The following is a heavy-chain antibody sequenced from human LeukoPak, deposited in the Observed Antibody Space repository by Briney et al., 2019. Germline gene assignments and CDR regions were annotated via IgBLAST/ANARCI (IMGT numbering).Heavy chain of an antibody. CDR3: AKVGRGAIEAD. CDR2: ISSDGNIK. CDR1: GFTFSSYA. J-gene: IGHJ4*02. V-gene: IGHV3-30*18. D-gene: IGHD3-10*01. Sequence: SGGSLRLSCAASGFTFSSYAMSWVRQAPGKGLQWLAMISSDGNIKVSLDSVKGRFTTSRENSKNTLYLEMTRLSVEDTAVYYCAKVGRGAIEADWGQGTLVIVSS.